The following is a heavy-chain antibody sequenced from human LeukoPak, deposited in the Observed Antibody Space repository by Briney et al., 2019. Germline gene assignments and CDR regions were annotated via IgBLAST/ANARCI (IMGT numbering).Heavy chain of an antibody. V-gene: IGHV4-59*04. Sequence: SETLSLTCSVSDGSINSYYWNWIRQPPGKGLEWIGYIYHSGSTYYNPSLKSRVTISVDRSKNQFSLKLSSVTAADTAVYYCARNLWFGELSFDPWGQGTLVTVSS. J-gene: IGHJ5*02. CDR1: DGSINSYY. CDR3: ARNLWFGELSFDP. CDR2: IYHSGST. D-gene: IGHD3-10*01.